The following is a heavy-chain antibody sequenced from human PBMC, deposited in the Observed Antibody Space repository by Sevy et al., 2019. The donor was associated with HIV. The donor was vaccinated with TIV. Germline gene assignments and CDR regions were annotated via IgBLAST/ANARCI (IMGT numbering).Heavy chain of an antibody. Sequence: GGSLRLSCAASGFSLNIYWMSWVRQAPGKGLEWVANIKQDGSVKYYVDSVKGRFTISRDNARNLLYLQMNSLRAEDTALDYCVRAIAADGSFWGQGTLVTVSS. CDR1: GFSLNIYW. V-gene: IGHV3-7*01. CDR3: VRAIAADGSF. CDR2: IKQDGSVK. D-gene: IGHD6-13*01. J-gene: IGHJ4*02.